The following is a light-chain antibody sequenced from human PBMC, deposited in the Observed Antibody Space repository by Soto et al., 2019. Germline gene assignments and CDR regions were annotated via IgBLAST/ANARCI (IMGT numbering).Light chain of an antibody. CDR3: QQYGNSVYT. CDR1: HSVSSTY. J-gene: IGKJ2*01. Sequence: EIVLTQSPGTLSLSPGERASLSCRASHSVSSTYLAWYQQKPGQAPRLLIYGVSSRATGIPDRFIGSGSGTDFTLTISRLEPEDFAVYYCQQYGNSVYTFGQGTKLEI. V-gene: IGKV3-20*01. CDR2: GVS.